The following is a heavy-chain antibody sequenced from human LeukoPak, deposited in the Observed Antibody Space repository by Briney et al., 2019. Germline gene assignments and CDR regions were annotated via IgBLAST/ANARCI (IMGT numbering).Heavy chain of an antibody. Sequence: SGGSLRLSCAASGFTFRSYAMSWVRQARGKGLEWVSAIRGSDGSTYYADSVKGRLTISSDNYKNTLSLQMSRLRAEDTAVYYCAKAGHFYYYDMDVWGQGTTVTVSS. CDR1: GFTFRSYA. J-gene: IGHJ6*02. CDR3: AKAGHFYYYDMDV. CDR2: IRGSDGST. V-gene: IGHV3-23*01.